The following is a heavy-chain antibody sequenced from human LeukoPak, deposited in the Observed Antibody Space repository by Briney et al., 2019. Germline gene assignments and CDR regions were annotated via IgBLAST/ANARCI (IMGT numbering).Heavy chain of an antibody. V-gene: IGHV1-8*01. J-gene: IGHJ6*02. Sequence: GASVKVSCKASGYTFTSYDINWVRQATGQGLEWMGWMNPNSGNTGYAQKFQGRVTMTRNISMSTAYMELSSLRSEDTAVYYCAREWGSSWYGEGYYYYGMDVWGQGATVTVSS. CDR3: AREWGSSWYGEGYYYYGMDV. CDR1: GYTFTSYD. CDR2: MNPNSGNT. D-gene: IGHD6-13*01.